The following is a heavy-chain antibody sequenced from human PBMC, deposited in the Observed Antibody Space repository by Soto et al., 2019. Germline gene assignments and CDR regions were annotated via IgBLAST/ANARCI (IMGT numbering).Heavy chain of an antibody. CDR2: IYPGDSDT. Sequence: DALKISCKGSGYSFTSYWIGWVRQMPGKGLEWMGIIYPGDSDTRYSPSFQGQVTISADKSISTAYLQWSSLKASDTAMYYCTSLGRYIYTPTSGCTDFWCQG. D-gene: IGHD3-10*01. CDR3: TSLGRYIYTPTSGCTDF. V-gene: IGHV5-51*01. J-gene: IGHJ6*02. CDR1: GYSFTSYW.